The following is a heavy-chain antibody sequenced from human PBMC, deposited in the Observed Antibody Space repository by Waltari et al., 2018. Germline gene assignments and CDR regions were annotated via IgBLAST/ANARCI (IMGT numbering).Heavy chain of an antibody. Sequence: QVQLQQWGAGLLKPSETLSLTCAVYGGSFSGYYWSWIRQPPGKGLEWIGESNHIGSTNYNPSLKSRVTISVDTSKNQCSLKLSSVTAADTAVYYCARGRNYVWGSYRRSVFFGYWGQGTLVTVSS. CDR2: SNHIGST. V-gene: IGHV4-34*01. D-gene: IGHD3-16*02. J-gene: IGHJ4*02. CDR1: GGSFSGYY. CDR3: ARGRNYVWGSYRRSVFFGY.